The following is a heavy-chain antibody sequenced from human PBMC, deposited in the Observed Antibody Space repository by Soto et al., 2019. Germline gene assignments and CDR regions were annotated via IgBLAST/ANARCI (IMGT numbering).Heavy chain of an antibody. CDR1: GYTFTSYG. J-gene: IGHJ5*02. Sequence: GASVKVSCKASGYTFTSYGISWVRQAPGQGFEWMGWISAYNGNTNYAQKLQGRVTMTTDTSTSTAYMELRSLRSDDTAVYYCARTAIVVPAAILGWFDPWGQGTLVTVSS. D-gene: IGHD2-2*01. CDR3: ARTAIVVPAAILGWFDP. CDR2: ISAYNGNT. V-gene: IGHV1-18*01.